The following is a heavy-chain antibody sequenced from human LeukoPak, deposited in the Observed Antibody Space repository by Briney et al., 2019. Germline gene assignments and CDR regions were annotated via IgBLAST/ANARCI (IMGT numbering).Heavy chain of an antibody. V-gene: IGHV4-61*09. Sequence: PSQTLSLTCTVSGGSISSGDYYWSWIRQPPGKGLEWIGHMYTTGTTNYNPSLKSRVTMSVDTSKNQFSLKLKSVTAADTAVYYCARVYYTRFDPWGQGTLVTVSS. D-gene: IGHD3-3*01. CDR2: MYTTGTT. CDR1: GGSISSGDYY. J-gene: IGHJ5*02. CDR3: ARVYYTRFDP.